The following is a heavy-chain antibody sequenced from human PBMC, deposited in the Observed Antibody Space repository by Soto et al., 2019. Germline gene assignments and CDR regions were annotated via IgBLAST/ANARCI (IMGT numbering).Heavy chain of an antibody. CDR2: ISTLNGNT. Sequence: QAQLVQSGAEVKKPGASVNVSCKASGYDYVTYAITWVRQRPGQGLEWIGWISTLNGNTNYAQNFQGRVTMTTDTSTGIVHLELRSLRSDDTAVYHCARRVQVWLPDYYGMDVWGQGTTVTVSS. CDR1: GYDYVTYA. V-gene: IGHV1-18*01. J-gene: IGHJ6*02. CDR3: ARRVQVWLPDYYGMDV. D-gene: IGHD5-18*01.